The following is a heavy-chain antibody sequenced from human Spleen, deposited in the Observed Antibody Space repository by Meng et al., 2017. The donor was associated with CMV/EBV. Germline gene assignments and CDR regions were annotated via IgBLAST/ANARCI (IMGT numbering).Heavy chain of an antibody. D-gene: IGHD2-21*01. V-gene: IGHV1-69*05. CDR1: FSSYA. Sequence: FSSYAISWVRQAPGQGLEWMGGIIPIFGTANYAQKFQGRVTITTDESTNTAYMELNRLRSEDTALYYCARECGGASHLAPRGCYFDSWGQGTLVTVSS. CDR2: IIPIFGTA. CDR3: ARECGGASHLAPRGCYFDS. J-gene: IGHJ4*02.